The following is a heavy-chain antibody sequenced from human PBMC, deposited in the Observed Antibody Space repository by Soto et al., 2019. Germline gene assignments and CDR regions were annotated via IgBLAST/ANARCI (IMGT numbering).Heavy chain of an antibody. V-gene: IGHV4-39*01. J-gene: IGHJ6*02. CDR1: GGSITSSFY. CDR3: RSSSRYSTDV. D-gene: IGHD6-13*01. Sequence: QLQLQESGPGLVKPSETLSLSCTVSGGSITSSFYWGWIRQPPGKGLEWIGSIYGTGNTYYNPSLTGRVTISADTSKNQFSLNLISVTAADPAVYYCRSSSRYSTDVWGQGATVTVSS. CDR2: IYGTGNT.